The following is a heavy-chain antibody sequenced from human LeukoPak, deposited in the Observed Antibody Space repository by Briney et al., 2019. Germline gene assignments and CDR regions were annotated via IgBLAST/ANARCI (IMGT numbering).Heavy chain of an antibody. CDR1: GFTFSSYA. Sequence: PGGSLRLSCAASGFTFSSYAMSWVRQAPGKGLEWVSAISGSGGSTYYADSVKGRFTISRDNSKNTLYLQMNSLRAEDTAVYYCAKDVGFGGFRTISSWIDYWGQGTLVTVSS. D-gene: IGHD6-13*01. V-gene: IGHV3-23*01. CDR2: ISGSGGST. CDR3: AKDVGFGGFRTISSWIDY. J-gene: IGHJ4*02.